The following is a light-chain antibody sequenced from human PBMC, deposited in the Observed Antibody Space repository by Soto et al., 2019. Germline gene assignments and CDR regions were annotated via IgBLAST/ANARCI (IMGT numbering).Light chain of an antibody. CDR2: DAS. J-gene: IGKJ1*01. CDR3: QQRSNWPWT. Sequence: EIVLTQSPATLSLSLGERATLSCRASQSVISYLAWYQQKPGQAPRLLIYDASNRATGIPARFSGSGSGTDFTLTISSLEPEDFAVYYYQQRSNWPWTFGHGTKVEIK. CDR1: QSVISY. V-gene: IGKV3-11*01.